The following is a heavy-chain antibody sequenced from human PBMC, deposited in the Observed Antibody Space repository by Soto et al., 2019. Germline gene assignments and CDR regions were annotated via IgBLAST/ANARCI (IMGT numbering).Heavy chain of an antibody. CDR2: ISGSGGST. D-gene: IGHD3-22*01. Sequence: EVQLLESGGGLVQPGGSLRLSCAASGFTFSSYAMSWVRQAPGKGLEWVSAISGSGGSTYYADSVKGRFTISRDNSKNTLYLQMNSLRAEDTAVYYCARGGGIVVVITSWGQGTLVTVSS. V-gene: IGHV3-23*01. J-gene: IGHJ4*02. CDR1: GFTFSSYA. CDR3: ARGGGIVVVITS.